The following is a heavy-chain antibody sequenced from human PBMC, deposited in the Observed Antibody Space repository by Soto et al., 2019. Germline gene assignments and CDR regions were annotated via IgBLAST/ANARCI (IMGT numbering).Heavy chain of an antibody. J-gene: IGHJ4*02. CDR1: GGSISSFH. CDR2: IYHSGST. Sequence: SETLSLTCTVSGGSISSFHWSWIRQPPGKGLEWIGYIYHSGSTNYNPSLKSRVSISVDTSKNQFSLKLSSVTAADTAVYYCARGQVVAAQHWGQGTLVTVSS. D-gene: IGHD2-15*01. V-gene: IGHV4-59*12. CDR3: ARGQVVAAQH.